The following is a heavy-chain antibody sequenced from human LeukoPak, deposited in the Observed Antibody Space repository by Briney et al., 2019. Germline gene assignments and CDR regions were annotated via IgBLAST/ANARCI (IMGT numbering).Heavy chain of an antibody. V-gene: IGHV1-2*02. CDR2: INPNSGGT. CDR1: GYTFTGYY. Sequence: ASVKVSCKASGYTFTGYYMHWVRQAPGQGLEWMGWINPNSGGTNYAQKFQGRVTMTRDTSTSTAYMELRSLRSDDTAVYYCARASGSSNYYYYYYMDVWGKGTTVTISS. CDR3: ARASGSSNYYYYYYMDV. D-gene: IGHD6-13*01. J-gene: IGHJ6*03.